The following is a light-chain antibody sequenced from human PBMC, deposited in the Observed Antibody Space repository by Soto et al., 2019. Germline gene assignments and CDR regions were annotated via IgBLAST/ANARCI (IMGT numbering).Light chain of an antibody. CDR3: QQYNSYSPT. CDR2: KAS. CDR1: QSITGW. J-gene: IGKJ2*01. Sequence: DIQMTQSPSTLSASIGDRVTITCRASQSITGWVAWYQQKPGKAPKLLIYKASSLGSGVPSRISGSGSGTEVTLTISSLQPEDSASYYCQQYNSYSPTFGQGTRLEIK. V-gene: IGKV1-5*03.